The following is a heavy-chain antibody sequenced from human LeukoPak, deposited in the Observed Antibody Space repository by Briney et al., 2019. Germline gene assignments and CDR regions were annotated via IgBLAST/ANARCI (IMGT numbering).Heavy chain of an antibody. CDR2: IYYSGST. V-gene: IGHV4-31*03. CDR3: ARAYDLGYYFDY. CDR1: GSSISSGGYY. J-gene: IGHJ4*02. Sequence: SETLSLTCTVSGSSISSGGYYWSWIRQHPGKGLEWIGYIYYSGSTYYNPSLKSRVTISVDTSKNQFSLKLSSVTAADTAVYYCARAYDLGYYFDYWGQGTLVTVSS. D-gene: IGHD3-3*01.